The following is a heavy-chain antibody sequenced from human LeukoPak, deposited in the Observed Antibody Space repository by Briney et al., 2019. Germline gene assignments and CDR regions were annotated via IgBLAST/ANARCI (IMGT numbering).Heavy chain of an antibody. D-gene: IGHD6-13*01. J-gene: IGHJ4*02. V-gene: IGHV5-10-1*01. CDR2: IDPSDSYT. CDR1: GYSFTSYW. CDR3: ASQPRYSSSWNYFDY. Sequence: GESLKISCKGSGYSFTSYWISWVRQMPGKGLEWMGRIDPSDSYTNYSPSFQGHVTISADKSISTAYPQWSSLKASDTAMYYCASQPRYSSSWNYFDYWGQGTLVTVSS.